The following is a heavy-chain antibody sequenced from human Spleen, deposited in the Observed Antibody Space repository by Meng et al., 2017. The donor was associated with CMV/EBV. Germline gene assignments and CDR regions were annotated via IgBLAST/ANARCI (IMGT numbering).Heavy chain of an antibody. D-gene: IGHD1-1*01. CDR2: IYSGGSST. V-gene: IGHV3-23*03. CDR1: GFTFSSYA. J-gene: IGHJ6*02. CDR3: ARQRGPAPYFYYGVDV. Sequence: GGSLRLSCAASGFTFSSYAMSWVRQAPGKGLEWVSVIYSGGSSTYYADSVKGRFTISRDNSKNTLYLQMNSLRPEDTAVYYCARQRGPAPYFYYGVDVCGQGTTVTVSS.